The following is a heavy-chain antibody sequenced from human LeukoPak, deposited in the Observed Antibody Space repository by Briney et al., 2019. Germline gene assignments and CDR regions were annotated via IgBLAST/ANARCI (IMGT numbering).Heavy chain of an antibody. CDR2: VYSDGSST. Sequence: GGSLRRSAAASGFTFSSYWRDWVRQAPGKGLVWVSRVYSDGSSTSYADSVKGRLTIARDNGKNTLYLQMNSLKAEATAVYYCARDRYFFDYWGQGTLVTVSS. V-gene: IGHV3-74*01. J-gene: IGHJ4*02. CDR3: ARDRYFFDY. CDR1: GFTFSSYW.